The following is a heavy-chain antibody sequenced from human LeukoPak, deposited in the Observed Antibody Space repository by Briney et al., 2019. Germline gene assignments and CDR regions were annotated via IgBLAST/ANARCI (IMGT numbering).Heavy chain of an antibody. CDR3: ARSRTTVVLGGAFDI. D-gene: IGHD4-23*01. CDR2: ISSSSSYI. V-gene: IGHV3-21*01. CDR1: GFTFTTYW. Sequence: GGSLRLSCAVSGFTFTTYWMSWVRQAPGKGLEWVSSISSSSSYIYYADSVKGRFTISRDNAKNSLYLQMNSLRAEDTAVYYCARSRTTVVLGGAFDIWGQGTMVTVSS. J-gene: IGHJ3*02.